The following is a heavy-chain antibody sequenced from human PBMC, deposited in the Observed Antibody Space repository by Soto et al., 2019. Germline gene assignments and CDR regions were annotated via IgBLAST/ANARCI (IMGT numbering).Heavy chain of an antibody. J-gene: IGHJ1*01. V-gene: IGHV3-23*01. CDR3: AITNSSSCSYYPRAC. Sequence: EVQLLESGGGLVQPGGSLRLSCAASGFTFSSYAMSWVRQAPGKGLEWVSAISCTCGSTYYADSVKGRVTISRENSKTTLYLQRNSLTAQDTALYYGAITNSSSCSYYPRACWGKGTLATVSS. D-gene: IGHD2-15*01. CDR1: GFTFSSYA. CDR2: ISCTCGST.